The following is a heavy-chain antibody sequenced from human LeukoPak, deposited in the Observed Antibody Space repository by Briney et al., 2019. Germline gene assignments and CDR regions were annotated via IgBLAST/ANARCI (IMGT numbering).Heavy chain of an antibody. CDR3: AKRGSAWDLDF. D-gene: IGHD6-6*01. CDR2: TWYDGSNK. Sequence: GRSLRLSCAVSGFTFSNYGMHWVRQAPGKGLEWVAVTWYDGSNKYYADSVKGRFTISRDNSKNTLYLQMNSLRAEDTAEYYCAKRGSAWDLDFWGQGILVTVFS. CDR1: GFTFSNYG. V-gene: IGHV3-33*03. J-gene: IGHJ4*02.